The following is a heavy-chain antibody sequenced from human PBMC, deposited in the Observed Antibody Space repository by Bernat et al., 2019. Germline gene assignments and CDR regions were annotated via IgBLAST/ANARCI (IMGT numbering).Heavy chain of an antibody. V-gene: IGHV3-30*18. Sequence: QVQLVESGGGVVQPGRSLRLSCAASGFTFSSYGMHWVRQAPGKGLEWVAVISYDGSNKYYAYSVKGRFTISRDNSKNTLYLQMNSLRAEDTAVYYCAKGKIVVVAAIFDYWGQGTLVTVSS. CDR3: AKGKIVVVAAIFDY. D-gene: IGHD2-15*01. CDR1: GFTFSSYG. J-gene: IGHJ4*02. CDR2: ISYDGSNK.